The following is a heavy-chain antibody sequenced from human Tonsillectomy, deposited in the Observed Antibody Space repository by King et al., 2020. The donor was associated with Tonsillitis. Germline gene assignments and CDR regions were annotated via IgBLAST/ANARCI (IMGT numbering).Heavy chain of an antibody. CDR3: AACRDGYNYAFDI. D-gene: IGHD5-24*01. J-gene: IGHJ3*02. CDR1: GGTFSSYV. Sequence: VQLVESGAEVKKPGSSVKVSCKASGGTFSSYVIHWVRQAPGEGLEWLGGVIPLFGTSNYAPQFQGRVTITADESTSTAYMELSSLSSEDPAVYYCAACRDGYNYAFDIWGQGTLVTVSA. V-gene: IGHV1-69*01. CDR2: VIPLFGTS.